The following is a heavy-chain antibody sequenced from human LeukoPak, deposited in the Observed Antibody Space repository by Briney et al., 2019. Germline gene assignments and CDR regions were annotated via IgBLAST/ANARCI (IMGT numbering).Heavy chain of an antibody. CDR1: GFTFSSYG. J-gene: IGHJ6*03. CDR2: IRYDGSNK. CDR3: AKDSLYAQQLVRGYYYYYMDV. D-gene: IGHD6-13*01. Sequence: GGSLRLSCAASGFTFSSYGMHWVCQAPGKGLEWVAFIRYDGSNKYYADSVKGRFTISRDKSKNTLYVQMNSLRGEDTAVYYCAKDSLYAQQLVRGYYYYYMDVWGKGTTVTVSS. V-gene: IGHV3-30*02.